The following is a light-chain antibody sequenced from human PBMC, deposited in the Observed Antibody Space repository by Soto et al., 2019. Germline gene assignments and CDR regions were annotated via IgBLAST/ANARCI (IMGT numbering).Light chain of an antibody. CDR1: SSDVGSYNR. V-gene: IGLV2-18*02. CDR2: DVT. Sequence: QSALTQPPSVSGSRGQSVTISCTVTSSDVGSYNRVSWYQQPPGAAPKLIIYDVTFRPSGVPHRFSASRSGNTASLTISGLRAEDEANYYCCSYTNMSASWVFGGGTKLTVL. J-gene: IGLJ3*02. CDR3: CSYTNMSASWV.